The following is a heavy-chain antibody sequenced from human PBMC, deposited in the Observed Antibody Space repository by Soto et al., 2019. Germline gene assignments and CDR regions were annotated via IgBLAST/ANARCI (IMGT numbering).Heavy chain of an antibody. Sequence: QLQLQESGPGLVKPSETLSLTCTVSGGSISSRNYYWAWIRQPPGKGLEWIGSFYYSGSTYYKPSLTSRISISIDTSRNQFALKLRSVTDADTAVYYGARPLEGGSSGYYHWGQGTLVTVSS. D-gene: IGHD3-22*01. CDR3: ARPLEGGSSGYYH. CDR2: FYYSGST. CDR1: GGSISSRNYY. V-gene: IGHV4-39*01. J-gene: IGHJ5*02.